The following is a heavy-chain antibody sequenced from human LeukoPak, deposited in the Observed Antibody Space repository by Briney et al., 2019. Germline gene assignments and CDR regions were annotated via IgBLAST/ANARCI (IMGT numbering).Heavy chain of an antibody. D-gene: IGHD5-18*01. Sequence: GGSLRLSCAASGFTFSNYAIDWVRQAPGKGLEWVAVISYDGSYKYYAESVRGRFTISRDNSKNTLYLQMNSLRAEDTAVYYCARVDTAMGAFDYWGQGTLVTVSS. CDR3: ARVDTAMGAFDY. CDR1: GFTFSNYA. V-gene: IGHV3-30-3*01. CDR2: ISYDGSYK. J-gene: IGHJ4*02.